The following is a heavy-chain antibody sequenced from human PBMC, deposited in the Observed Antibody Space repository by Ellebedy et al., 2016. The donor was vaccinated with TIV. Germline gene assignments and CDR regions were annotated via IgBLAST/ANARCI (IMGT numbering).Heavy chain of an antibody. CDR1: GFTFSSHD. V-gene: IGHV3-13*01. J-gene: IGHJ4*02. Sequence: PWGSLRLSCAASGFTFSSHDMHWVRQGTGKGLEWVSAIGSAGDTTYSGSVKGRFPISRENGNNSVYLQRNSLRAEDTAVYYCARASAGLDYWGQGTLVTVSS. CDR2: IGSAGDT. D-gene: IGHD6-13*01. CDR3: ARASAGLDY.